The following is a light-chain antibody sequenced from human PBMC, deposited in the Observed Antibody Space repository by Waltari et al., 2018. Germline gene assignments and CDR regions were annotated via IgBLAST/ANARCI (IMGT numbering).Light chain of an antibody. J-gene: IGLJ1*01. Sequence: QSALTQPASVSGSPGQSITISCTGTSSDVGSSNLVSWYQQYPGKVPKLMIYEVNTRPSGVSERFSGSKSGNTASLTSSGLQAEYEADYYCCSYAGLITSYVFGSGTKVTVL. CDR2: EVN. CDR1: SSDVGSSNL. CDR3: CSYAGLITSYV. V-gene: IGLV2-23*02.